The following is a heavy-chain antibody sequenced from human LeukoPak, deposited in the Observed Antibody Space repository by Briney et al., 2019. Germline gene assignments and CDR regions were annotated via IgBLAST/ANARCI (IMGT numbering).Heavy chain of an antibody. D-gene: IGHD2-2*01. CDR3: AKEKGYCSNTSCYYFDY. CDR1: GFTFSSYA. CDR2: ISGSGGST. V-gene: IGHV3-23*01. Sequence: GGSLRLSCAASGFTFSSYAMSWVRQAPGKGLEWVSAISGSGGSTYYADSVKGRFTISRDNSKNTLYLQMNSLRAEDTAVYYCAKEKGYCSNTSCYYFDYWGQGTLVTVSS. J-gene: IGHJ4*02.